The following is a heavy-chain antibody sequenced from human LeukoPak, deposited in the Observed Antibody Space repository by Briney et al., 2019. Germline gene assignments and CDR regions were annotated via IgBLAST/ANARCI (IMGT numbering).Heavy chain of an antibody. V-gene: IGHV3-23*01. CDR1: GFTFSSYG. D-gene: IGHD6-13*01. CDR3: ARAKLPIAAADYDAFDI. J-gene: IGHJ3*02. Sequence: PGGSLRLSCAASGFTFSSYGMSWVRQAPGKGLEWVSAISGSGGSTYYADSVKGRFTISRDNSKNTLYLQMNSLRAEDTAVYYCARAKLPIAAADYDAFDIWGQGTMVTVSS. CDR2: ISGSGGST.